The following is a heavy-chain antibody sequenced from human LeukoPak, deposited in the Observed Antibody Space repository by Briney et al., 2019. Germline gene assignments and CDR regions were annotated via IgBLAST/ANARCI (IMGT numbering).Heavy chain of an antibody. CDR3: AKDRSVFWSGPPQYYFDY. V-gene: IGHV3-30*02. Sequence: PGGSLRLSCAASGFTFSSYGMHWVRQAPGKGLEWVAFIRYDGSNKYYADSVKGRFTISRDNSKNTLYLQMNSLRAEDTAVYYCAKDRSVFWSGPPQYYFDYWGQGTLVTVSS. CDR1: GFTFSSYG. D-gene: IGHD3-3*01. CDR2: IRYDGSNK. J-gene: IGHJ4*02.